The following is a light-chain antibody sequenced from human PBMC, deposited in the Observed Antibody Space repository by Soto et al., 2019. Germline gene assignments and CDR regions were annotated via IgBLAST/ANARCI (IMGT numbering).Light chain of an antibody. Sequence: EIVLTQSPGTLSLSPGGRATLSCSASQSVSSSYLAWYQQKPGQAHRLLIYGAYSRATGIKDRFSGSGSGTDFTLTIRRLEPDDFAVYYCKKRSNWPRTFGQGTRLEIK. CDR2: GAY. CDR1: QSVSSSY. V-gene: IGKV3D-20*02. J-gene: IGKJ5*01. CDR3: KKRSNWPRT.